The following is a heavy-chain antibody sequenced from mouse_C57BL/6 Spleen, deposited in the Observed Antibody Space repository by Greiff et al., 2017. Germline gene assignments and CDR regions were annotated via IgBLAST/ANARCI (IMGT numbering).Heavy chain of an antibody. CDR2: INPNNGGT. CDR3: AREDYGSLDY. CDR1: GYTFTDYY. J-gene: IGHJ2*01. D-gene: IGHD1-1*01. V-gene: IGHV1-26*01. Sequence: VQLQQSGPELVKPGASVKISCKASGYTFTDYYMNWVKQSHGKSLEWIGDINPNNGGTSYNQKFKGKATLTVDKSSSTAYMELRSLTSEDSAVYYCAREDYGSLDYWGQGTTLTVSS.